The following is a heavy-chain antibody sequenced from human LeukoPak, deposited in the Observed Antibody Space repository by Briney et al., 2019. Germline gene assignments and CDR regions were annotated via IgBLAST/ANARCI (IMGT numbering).Heavy chain of an antibody. CDR2: INPNSGGT. CDR3: ARRPYSSEGYDP. Sequence: ASVKVSCKASGYTFTGYYMHWVRQAPGQGLEWMGWINPNSGGTNYAQKFQGRVTMTRDTSISTAYMELSRLRSDDTAVYYCARRPYSSEGYDPWGQGTLVTVSS. CDR1: GYTFTGYY. D-gene: IGHD6-19*01. J-gene: IGHJ5*02. V-gene: IGHV1-2*02.